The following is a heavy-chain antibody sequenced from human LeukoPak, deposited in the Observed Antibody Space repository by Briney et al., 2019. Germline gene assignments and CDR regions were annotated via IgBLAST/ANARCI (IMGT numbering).Heavy chain of an antibody. V-gene: IGHV3-30*07. D-gene: IGHD6-19*01. CDR3: AKTTAGYSSGRYPGWPIDY. CDR2: ISHDGSRQ. Sequence: GGSLRLSCAASGFTFSLHAMHWVRRAPGKGLEWVAVISHDGSRQYFADSVKGRFTISRDNSKNTVFLQMDSLRAEDTAVYYCAKTTAGYSSGRYPGWPIDYWGQGTLVTVSS. J-gene: IGHJ4*02. CDR1: GFTFSLHA.